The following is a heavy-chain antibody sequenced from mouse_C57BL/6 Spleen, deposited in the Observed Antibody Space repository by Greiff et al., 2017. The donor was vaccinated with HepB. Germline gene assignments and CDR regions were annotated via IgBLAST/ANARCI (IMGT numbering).Heavy chain of an antibody. CDR1: GFSLTSYG. Sequence: VMLVESGPGLVQPSQSLSITCTVSGFSLTSYGVHWVRQSPGKGLEWLGVIWSGGSTDYNAAFISRLSISKDNSKSQVFFKMNSLQADDTAIYYCARTTPNYYGSSYGAMDYWGQGTSVTVSS. CDR3: ARTTPNYYGSSYGAMDY. V-gene: IGHV2-2*01. J-gene: IGHJ4*01. D-gene: IGHD1-1*01. CDR2: IWSGGST.